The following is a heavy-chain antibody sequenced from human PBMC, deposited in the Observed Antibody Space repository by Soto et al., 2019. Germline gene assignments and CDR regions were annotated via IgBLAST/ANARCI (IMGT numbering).Heavy chain of an antibody. Sequence: GGSLRLSCAASGFTFSSYAMSWVRQAPGKGLEWVSAISGSGGSTYYADSVKGRFTISRDNSKNTLYLQMNSLRAEDTAVYYCAKSGSPAKQYSSGWYTDYWGQGTLVTSPQ. CDR2: ISGSGGST. CDR3: AKSGSPAKQYSSGWYTDY. V-gene: IGHV3-23*01. CDR1: GFTFSSYA. D-gene: IGHD6-19*01. J-gene: IGHJ4*02.